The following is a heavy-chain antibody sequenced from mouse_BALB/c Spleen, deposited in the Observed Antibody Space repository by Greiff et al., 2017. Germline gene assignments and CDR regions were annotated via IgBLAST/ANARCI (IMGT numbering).Heavy chain of an antibody. V-gene: IGHV1S22*01. CDR2: IYPGSGST. D-gene: IGHD2-3*01. CDR1: GYTFTSYW. Sequence: LQQPGSELVRPGASVKLSCKASGYTFTSYWMHWVKQRHGQGLEWIGNIYPGSGSTNYDEKFKSKGTLTVDTSSSTAYMHLSSLTSEDSAVYYCTVYDGYYTWFAYWGQGTLVTVSA. CDR3: TVYDGYYTWFAY. J-gene: IGHJ3*01.